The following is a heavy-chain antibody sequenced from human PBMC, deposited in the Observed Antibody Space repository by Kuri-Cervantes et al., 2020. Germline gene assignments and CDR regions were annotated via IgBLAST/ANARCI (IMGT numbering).Heavy chain of an antibody. V-gene: IGHV1-18*01. CDR3: ARAGGYKAGADY. CDR2: ISAYNGNT. J-gene: IGHJ4*02. Sequence: ASVKVSCKASGYRFTTYGITWVRQAPGQGLEWMGWISAYNGNTIYAQNLQGRVTMTTDTSTTTAYMELRTLRSDDTAVYYCARAGGYKAGADYWGQGTLVTVSS. CDR1: GYRFTTYG. D-gene: IGHD5-24*01.